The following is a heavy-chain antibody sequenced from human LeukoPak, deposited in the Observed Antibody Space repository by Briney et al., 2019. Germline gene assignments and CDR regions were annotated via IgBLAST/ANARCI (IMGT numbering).Heavy chain of an antibody. D-gene: IGHD3-3*01. Sequence: QSSETLSLTCAVYGGSFSGYYWSWIRQPPGKGLEWIGEINHSGSTNYNPSLKSRVTISVDTSKNQFSLKLSSVTAADTAVYYCERGRTIFGVVSNWFDPWGQGTLVTVSS. J-gene: IGHJ5*02. CDR2: INHSGST. CDR1: GGSFSGYY. V-gene: IGHV4-34*01. CDR3: ERGRTIFGVVSNWFDP.